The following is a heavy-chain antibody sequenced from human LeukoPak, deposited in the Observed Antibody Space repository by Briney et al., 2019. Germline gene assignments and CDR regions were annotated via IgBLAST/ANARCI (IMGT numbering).Heavy chain of an antibody. Sequence: ASVKVSCKASGYTFTRYDINWVRQATGQGLEWMGWMNPNSGNTDYAQKFQGRVTMTRNTSISTAYMELSSLRSEDTAVYYCARVGWRYCSGGSCYGPYYNWFDPWGQGTLVTVSS. J-gene: IGHJ5*02. CDR2: MNPNSGNT. CDR3: ARVGWRYCSGGSCYGPYYNWFDP. CDR1: GYTFTRYD. V-gene: IGHV1-8*01. D-gene: IGHD2-15*01.